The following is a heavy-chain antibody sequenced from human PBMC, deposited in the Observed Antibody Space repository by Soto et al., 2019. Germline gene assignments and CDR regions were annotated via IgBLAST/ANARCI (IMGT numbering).Heavy chain of an antibody. D-gene: IGHD2-15*01. Sequence: QVQLVQSGAEVKKPGSSVKVSCKVSGGSLNQYAISWVRQTPGQGLEWMGGIIPSFGRTSYAQKFQGRVTTTADESTSTVNLELRGLRSEDSAIYFCADLSLGYCSSTTCPPDYWGQGTLVTVSS. V-gene: IGHV1-69*12. CDR1: GGSLNQYA. J-gene: IGHJ4*02. CDR2: IIPSFGRT. CDR3: ADLSLGYCSSTTCPPDY.